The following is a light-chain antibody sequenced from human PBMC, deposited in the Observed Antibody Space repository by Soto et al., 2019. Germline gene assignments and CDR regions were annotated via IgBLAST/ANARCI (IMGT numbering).Light chain of an antibody. CDR1: QSVSSSY. CDR3: QQYGSSPLT. V-gene: IGKV3-20*01. Sequence: EIEVTQSPGTLSLSPGERATLSCRASQSVSSSYLAWYQQKPGQAPRLLIYDASSRATGIPDRFSGSGSGTDFTLTISRLQPEDFAVYYCQQYGSSPLTFGGGTKVELK. CDR2: DAS. J-gene: IGKJ4*01.